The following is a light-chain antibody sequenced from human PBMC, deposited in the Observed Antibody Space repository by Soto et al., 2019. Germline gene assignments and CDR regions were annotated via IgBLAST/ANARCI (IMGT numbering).Light chain of an antibody. Sequence: QSALTQSASVSGSPGQSIAISCTGTTSDVGGYNSVSWYQQHPGKAPKLMIYEVSNRPSGVSDRFSGSKSGNTASLTISGLQPEDEADYHCSSYTSSSTSYVFGTGTKLTVL. CDR3: SSYTSSSTSYV. J-gene: IGLJ1*01. V-gene: IGLV2-14*01. CDR2: EVS. CDR1: TSDVGGYNS.